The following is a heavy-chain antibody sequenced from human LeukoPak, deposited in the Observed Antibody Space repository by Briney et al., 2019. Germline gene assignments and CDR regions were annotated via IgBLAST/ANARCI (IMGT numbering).Heavy chain of an antibody. J-gene: IGHJ4*02. D-gene: IGHD2-2*01. V-gene: IGHV3-74*01. CDR3: ATDVPAVTIFGY. CDR1: GFTFSTYW. Sequence: GGALRLSCAASGFTFSTYWMHWVRQAPGTGLVWVSLINSDGSSTNYADSVKGRFSISRDNAKNTLYLQMNSLRAEDTAVYYCATDVPAVTIFGYWGQGTLVTVSS. CDR2: INSDGSST.